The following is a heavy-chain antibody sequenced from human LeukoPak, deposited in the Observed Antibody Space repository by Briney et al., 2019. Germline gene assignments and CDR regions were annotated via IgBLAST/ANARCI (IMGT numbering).Heavy chain of an antibody. CDR3: ARGKVVYAPSASGVDY. V-gene: IGHV1-18*01. CDR1: GYTFTSYG. J-gene: IGHJ4*02. D-gene: IGHD2-8*02. Sequence: GASVKVSCKASGYTFTSYGISWVRQAPGQGLEWMGWISAYNGNTNYAQKLQGRVTMTTDTSTSTAYMELRSLRSDDTAVYYCARGKVVYAPSASGVDYWGQGTLVTVSS. CDR2: ISAYNGNT.